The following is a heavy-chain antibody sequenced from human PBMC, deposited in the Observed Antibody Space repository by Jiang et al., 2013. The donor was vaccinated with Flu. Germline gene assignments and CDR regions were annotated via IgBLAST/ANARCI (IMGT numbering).Heavy chain of an antibody. V-gene: IGHV4-59*02. CDR2: IYYRGAT. Sequence: GSGLVKPSETLSLSCTVSGGDVTNDYWSWVRQPPGSGLEWIGFIYYRGATIYSPSLKSRVTISLDTTRNHVSLRMTSLTAADTAVYYCARLRMIRGVHDAFDVWGHGTTVTVSS. CDR1: GGDVTNDY. CDR3: ARLRMIRGVHDAFDV. J-gene: IGHJ3*01. D-gene: IGHD3-10*01.